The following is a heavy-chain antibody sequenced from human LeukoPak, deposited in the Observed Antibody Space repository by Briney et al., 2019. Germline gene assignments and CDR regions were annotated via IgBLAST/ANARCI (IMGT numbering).Heavy chain of an antibody. CDR3: VREGSGSGFVDY. CDR1: GGSISSCY. J-gene: IGHJ4*02. D-gene: IGHD3-10*01. CDR2: IYYSGNT. Sequence: SETLSLTCTVSGGSISSCYWSWIRQPPGKGLEWIGYIYYSGNTKYNPSLKSRVTISLDTSKNQSSLKLSSVTAADTALYYCVREGSGSGFVDYWGQGTLVTVSS. V-gene: IGHV4-59*01.